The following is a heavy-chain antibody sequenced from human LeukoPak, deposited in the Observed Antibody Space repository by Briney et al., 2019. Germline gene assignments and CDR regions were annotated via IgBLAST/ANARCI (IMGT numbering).Heavy chain of an antibody. CDR1: GGSISSGGYY. D-gene: IGHD1-26*01. CDR3: ARMDGGSYCVDP. CDR2: IYHSGST. Sequence: SETLSLTCTVSGGSISSGGYYWSWIRQPPGKGLEWIGYIYHSGSTYYNPSLKSRVTISVDRSKNQFSLKLSSVTAADTAVYYCARMDGGSYCVDPWGQGTLVTVSS. V-gene: IGHV4-30-2*01. J-gene: IGHJ5*02.